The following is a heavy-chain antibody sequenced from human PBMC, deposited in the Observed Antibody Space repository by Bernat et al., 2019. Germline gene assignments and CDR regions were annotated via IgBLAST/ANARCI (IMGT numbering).Heavy chain of an antibody. CDR1: GFTFSSYG. CDR2: IWYDGNNK. J-gene: IGHJ4*02. CDR3: ARWEWIGGPFDY. V-gene: IGHV3-33*01. Sequence: QVQLVESGGGVVQPGRSLRLSCAASGFTFSSYGMHWVRQAPGKGLEWVAAIWYDGNNKYYADSVKGRFTIFRDNFKNTLYLQMNSLRVEDTAVYYCARWEWIGGPFDYWGQGTLVTVSS. D-gene: IGHD3-3*01.